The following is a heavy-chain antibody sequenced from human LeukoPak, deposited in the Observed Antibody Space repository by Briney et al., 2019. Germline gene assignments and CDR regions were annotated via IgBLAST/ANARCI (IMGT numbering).Heavy chain of an antibody. CDR3: ARRAYYDTSGYYPASGYFDL. V-gene: IGHV4-59*08. CDR2: IYYNGIT. D-gene: IGHD3-22*01. CDR1: GGSIFSYY. Sequence: SETLSLTCTVSGGSIFSYYFNWLRQPPGKGLEWIGYIYYNGITNYNPSLRSRGTISIATSKNQFSLRLRSVTAADTAIYYCARRAYYDTSGYYPASGYFDLWGRGTLVTVSS. J-gene: IGHJ2*01.